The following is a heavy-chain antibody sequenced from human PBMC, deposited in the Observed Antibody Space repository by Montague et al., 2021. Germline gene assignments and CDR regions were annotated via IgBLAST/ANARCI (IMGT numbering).Heavy chain of an antibody. CDR3: ARVCSSWYGGWFDP. J-gene: IGHJ5*02. CDR2: IYYSGNS. D-gene: IGHD6-13*01. CDR1: GASVTSTIYY. V-gene: IGHV4-39*07. Sequence: SETLFLTCTVSGASVTSTIYYWGWIRQSPGKGLEWIGSIYYSGNSFYQPSLKSRITMAVDTSKNQFSLNLSSVTAADTAIYYCARVCSSWYGGWFDPWGQGALVTVSS.